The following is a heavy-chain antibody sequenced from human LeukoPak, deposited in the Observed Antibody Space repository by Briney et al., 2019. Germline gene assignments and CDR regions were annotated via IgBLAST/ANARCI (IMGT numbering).Heavy chain of an antibody. CDR2: IYYSGST. D-gene: IGHD3-9*01. J-gene: IGHJ4*02. CDR3: ASVRFDCFILPH. V-gene: IGHV4-59*01. CDR1: GGSISSYY. Sequence: PSETLSLTCTVSGGSISSYYWSWIRQSPGKGLEWIGYIYYSGSTNYNPSLKSRVTISVDTSKNQFSLKLSSVTAADTAVYYCASVRFDCFILPHWGQGTLVTVSS.